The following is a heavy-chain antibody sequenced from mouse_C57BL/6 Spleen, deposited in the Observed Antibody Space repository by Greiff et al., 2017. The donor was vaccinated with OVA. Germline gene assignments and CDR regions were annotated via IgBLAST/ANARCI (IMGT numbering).Heavy chain of an antibody. D-gene: IGHD2-4*01. CDR2: IRNKANGYTT. J-gene: IGHJ2*01. Sequence: EVKVVESGGGLVQPGGSLSLSCAASGFTFTDYYMSWVRQPPGKALEWLGFIRNKANGYTTEYSASVKGRFTISRDNSQSILYLQMNALRAEDSATYYCARYSRYDYGYYFDYWGQGTTLTVSS. CDR3: ARYSRYDYGYYFDY. CDR1: GFTFTDYY. V-gene: IGHV7-3*01.